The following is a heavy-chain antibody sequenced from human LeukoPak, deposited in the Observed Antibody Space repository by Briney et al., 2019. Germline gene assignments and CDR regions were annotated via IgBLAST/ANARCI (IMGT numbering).Heavy chain of an antibody. CDR3: AKIRRNDILTGYYFDY. Sequence: GGSLRLSCAASGFTFSSYTMNWVRQAPGKGLEWVSSISSSSTYINYADSVKGRFTISRDNAKNSLYLQMNSLRAEDTAVYYCAKIRRNDILTGYYFDYWDQGTLVTVSS. CDR2: ISSSSTYI. J-gene: IGHJ4*02. CDR1: GFTFSSYT. V-gene: IGHV3-21*04. D-gene: IGHD3-9*01.